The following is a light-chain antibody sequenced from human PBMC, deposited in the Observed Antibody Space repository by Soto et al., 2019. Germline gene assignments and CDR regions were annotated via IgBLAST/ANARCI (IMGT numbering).Light chain of an antibody. Sequence: QSALTQPASVSGSPGQSITISCTGTSSDIGDYDFVSWYKQEPGKAPKLMIYDVSNRPSGVSNRFSGSKSGNTASLTISGLQAEDEAHYYCTSYTSSSTLVVFGGGTKVTVL. CDR1: SSDIGDYDF. J-gene: IGLJ2*01. CDR2: DVS. V-gene: IGLV2-14*01. CDR3: TSYTSSSTLVV.